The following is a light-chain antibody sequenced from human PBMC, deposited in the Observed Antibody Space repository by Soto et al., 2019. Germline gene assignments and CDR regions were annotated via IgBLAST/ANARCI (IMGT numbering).Light chain of an antibody. J-gene: IGKJ1*01. CDR1: QSINNL. CDR3: QQYNSYRT. Sequence: DVQMTQSPSTLSASVGDRVTITCRASQSINNLLAWYQQKPGKAPKLLIYDASSLETGVPSRFSGGGSGTDFTLTISSLQPDDFATYYCQQYNSYRTFGQGTKVDIK. V-gene: IGKV1-5*01. CDR2: DAS.